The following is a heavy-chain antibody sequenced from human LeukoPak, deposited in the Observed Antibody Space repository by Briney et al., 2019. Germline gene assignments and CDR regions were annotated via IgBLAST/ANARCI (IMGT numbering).Heavy chain of an antibody. CDR1: GGSISSGSYY. V-gene: IGHV4-61*02. D-gene: IGHD1-1*01. J-gene: IGHJ5*02. CDR3: ARDGWNSLGWFDP. CDR2: IYTSGST. Sequence: SETLSLTCTVSGGSISSGSYYWSWIRQPAGKGLEWIGRIYTSGSTNYNPSLKSRVTISVDTSKNQFSLKLSSVTAADTAVYYCARDGWNSLGWFDPWGQGTLVTVSS.